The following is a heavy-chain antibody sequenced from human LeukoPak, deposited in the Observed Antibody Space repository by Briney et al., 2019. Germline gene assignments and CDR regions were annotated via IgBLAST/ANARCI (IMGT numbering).Heavy chain of an antibody. D-gene: IGHD3-3*01. CDR1: GYTFTSYD. V-gene: IGHV1-8*01. Sequence: VASVKVSCKPSGYTFTSYDINWVRQAAGQGLEGMGWMNPNNGNTVYAQKFQGRVTMTRNTSISTAYMELSSLRSEDTAIYYCARGWRYYDFWSGYWERRKDYYGMEVWGPGTTVTVSS. CDR3: ARGWRYYDFWSGYWERRKDYYGMEV. CDR2: MNPNNGNT. J-gene: IGHJ6*02.